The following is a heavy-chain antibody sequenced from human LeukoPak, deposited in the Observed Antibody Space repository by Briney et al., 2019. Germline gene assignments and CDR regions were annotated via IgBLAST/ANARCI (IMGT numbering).Heavy chain of an antibody. CDR3: ARDRIPDYGDLYYYYYMDV. CDR2: IIPIFGTA. V-gene: IGHV1-69*13. J-gene: IGHJ6*03. CDR1: GYTFTSYY. D-gene: IGHD4-17*01. Sequence: WASVKVSCKASGYTFTSYYMHWVRQAPGQGLEWMGGIIPIFGTANYAQKFQGRVTITADESTSTAYMELSSLRSEDTAVYYCARDRIPDYGDLYYYYYMDVWGKGTTVTISS.